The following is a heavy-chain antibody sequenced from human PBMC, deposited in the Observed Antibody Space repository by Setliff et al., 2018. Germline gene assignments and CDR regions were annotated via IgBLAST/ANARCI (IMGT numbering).Heavy chain of an antibody. Sequence: GGSLRLSCAASGFTFARFAMHWVRQAPGKGLEWVAVISYDGINKYCADSVKGRFTISRDNSKNTLYLQMNSLRVEDTAVYYCARDGVPPLNYNFWSGNFEFWGQGTLVTVSS. CDR1: GFTFARFA. J-gene: IGHJ4*02. D-gene: IGHD3-3*01. CDR2: ISYDGINK. V-gene: IGHV3-30*01. CDR3: ARDGVPPLNYNFWSGNFEF.